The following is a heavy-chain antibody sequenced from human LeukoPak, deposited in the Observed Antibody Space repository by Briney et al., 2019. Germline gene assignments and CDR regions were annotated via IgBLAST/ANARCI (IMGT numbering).Heavy chain of an antibody. CDR1: CGSFSGYY. D-gene: IGHD1-26*01. CDR3: ARQPYMLGAYYFDY. CDR2: INHSGST. Sequence: SETLSLTCAVYCGSFSGYYWSWIRQPPGKGLEWIGEINHSGSTNYNPSLKSRVTISVDTSKNQFSLKLGSVTAADTAVYYCARQPYMLGAYYFDYWGQGTLVTVSS. V-gene: IGHV4-34*01. J-gene: IGHJ4*02.